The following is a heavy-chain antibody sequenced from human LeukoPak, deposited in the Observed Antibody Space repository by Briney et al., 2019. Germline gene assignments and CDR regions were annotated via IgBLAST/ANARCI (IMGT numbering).Heavy chain of an antibody. J-gene: IGHJ6*03. D-gene: IGHD2-15*01. CDR2: IYYSGST. Sequence: SETLSLTCTVSGGSISSYYWSWIRQPPGKGLEWIGYIYYSGSTNYNPSLKSRVTISVDTSKNQFSLKLRSVTAADTAVYYCARGIVVVVAATHYYYYYMDVWGKGTTVTVSS. CDR1: GGSISSYY. V-gene: IGHV4-59*01. CDR3: ARGIVVVVAATHYYYYYMDV.